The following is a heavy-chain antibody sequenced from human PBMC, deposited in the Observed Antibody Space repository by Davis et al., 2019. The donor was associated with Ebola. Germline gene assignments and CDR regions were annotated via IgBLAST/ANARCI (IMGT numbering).Heavy chain of an antibody. Sequence: MPSETLSLTCTVSDYSISSGYYWGWIRQPPGRGLEWIGSISYSGTTHYNPSLKSRVTMSVGTSKNQFSLKLSSVTAADTAVYYCARRTIFSTFDIWGQGTMVTVSS. CDR1: DYSISSGYY. CDR3: ARRTIFSTFDI. J-gene: IGHJ3*02. D-gene: IGHD3-3*01. CDR2: ISYSGTT. V-gene: IGHV4-38-2*02.